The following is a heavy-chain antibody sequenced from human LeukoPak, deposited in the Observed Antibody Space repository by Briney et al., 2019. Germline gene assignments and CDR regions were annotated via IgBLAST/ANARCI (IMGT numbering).Heavy chain of an antibody. CDR3: VKGKYSSAWYSIVDS. Sequence: GGSLRPSCAASGFTFNTYTMSWVRQAPGQGLEWVSGISSSGDITYYGDAVKGRFTISRDNSQNMLFLQMNSLRAEDTAVYYCVKGKYSSAWYSIVDSWGQGTLVTVSS. D-gene: IGHD6-19*01. CDR1: GFTFNTYT. J-gene: IGHJ4*02. CDR2: ISSSGDIT. V-gene: IGHV3-23*01.